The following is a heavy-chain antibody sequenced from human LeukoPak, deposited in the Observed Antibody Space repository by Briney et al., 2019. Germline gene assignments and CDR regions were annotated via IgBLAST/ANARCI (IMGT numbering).Heavy chain of an antibody. V-gene: IGHV1-18*01. Sequence: GASVKVSCKASGYTFTSYAMNWVRQAPGQGLEWMGWISAYNGNTNYAQKLQGRVTMTTDTSTSTAYMELRSLRSDDTAVYYCARWDIAAAGSYYFDYWGQGTLVTVSS. J-gene: IGHJ4*02. D-gene: IGHD6-13*01. CDR2: ISAYNGNT. CDR1: GYTFTSYA. CDR3: ARWDIAAAGSYYFDY.